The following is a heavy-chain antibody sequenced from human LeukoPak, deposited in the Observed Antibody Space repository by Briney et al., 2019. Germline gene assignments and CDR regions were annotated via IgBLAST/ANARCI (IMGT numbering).Heavy chain of an antibody. CDR2: IRYDGSNK. Sequence: GGSLRLSCAASGFTFSSYGMHWVRQAPGKGLEWVAFIRYDGSNKYYADSVKGRFTISRDNSKNTLYLQMNSLRAEDTAVYYCAEDDSIWSRSGAEYFQHWGQGTLVTVSS. CDR1: GFTFSSYG. V-gene: IGHV3-30*02. CDR3: AEDDSIWSRSGAEYFQH. J-gene: IGHJ1*01. D-gene: IGHD6-19*01.